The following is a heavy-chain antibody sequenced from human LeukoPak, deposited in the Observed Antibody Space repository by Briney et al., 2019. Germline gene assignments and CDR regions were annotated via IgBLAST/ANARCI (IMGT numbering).Heavy chain of an antibody. Sequence: PGGSLGLSCAASGFTFSSYAMHWVRQAPGKGLEYVSAISSNGGSTYYANSVKGRFTISRDNSKNTLYLQMGSLRAEDMAVYYCARADSSGWGPDYWGQGTLVTVSS. J-gene: IGHJ4*02. V-gene: IGHV3-64*01. CDR3: ARADSSGWGPDY. CDR1: GFTFSSYA. D-gene: IGHD6-19*01. CDR2: ISSNGGST.